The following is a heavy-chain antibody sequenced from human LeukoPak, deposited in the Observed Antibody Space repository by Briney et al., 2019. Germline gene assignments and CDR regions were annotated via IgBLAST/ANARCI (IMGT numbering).Heavy chain of an antibody. D-gene: IGHD5-24*01. CDR1: GFTFTTYS. Sequence: QPGGSLRLSCEASGFTFTTYSMTWVRQAPGKGLEWVSYISSSGSTIYYADSVKGRFTISRDNAKSSLYLQMNSLRAEDTAVYYCARDRSPWLQFRAGGEFDYWGQGTLVTVSS. CDR2: ISSSGSTI. V-gene: IGHV3-48*04. J-gene: IGHJ4*02. CDR3: ARDRSPWLQFRAGGEFDY.